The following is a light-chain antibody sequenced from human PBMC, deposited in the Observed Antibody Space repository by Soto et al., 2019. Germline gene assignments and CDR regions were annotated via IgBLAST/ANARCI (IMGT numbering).Light chain of an antibody. Sequence: DIQVAESPSSVSASVGDRVTITCRASQGISSWLAWYQQRPGKAPSVLIYAASSLQSGVPSRFSGSGSGTDFTLTISSLKPEDFATYYCQQSYSTPITVGQGTRLEIK. V-gene: IGKV1D-12*01. J-gene: IGKJ5*01. CDR2: AAS. CDR1: QGISSW. CDR3: QQSYSTPIT.